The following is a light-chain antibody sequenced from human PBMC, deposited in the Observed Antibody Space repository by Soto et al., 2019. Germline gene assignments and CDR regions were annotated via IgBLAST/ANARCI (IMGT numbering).Light chain of an antibody. CDR1: QDIGTY. V-gene: IGKV1-8*01. CDR3: QQFYNYPRT. Sequence: AIRMTQSPSSFSASTGDRVSITCRATQDIGTYLAWYQQIPGKAPKLLIYDASTLQTGVPSRFSGSGSGTDFPLTISYLQSEDFGTYYCQQFYNYPRTFGQGTKVEIK. CDR2: DAS. J-gene: IGKJ1*01.